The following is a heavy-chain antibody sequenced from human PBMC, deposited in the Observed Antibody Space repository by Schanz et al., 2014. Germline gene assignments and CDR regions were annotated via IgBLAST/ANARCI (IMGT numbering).Heavy chain of an antibody. D-gene: IGHD3-16*01. Sequence: QVQLVQSGAEVKKPGASVKVSCKASGYTFTSDSMHWVRHAPGQGLEWMGMINPSGGSTTYAQDVQDRGTMTRDTFPSAVYVELSSLRSEVTDLYFHARDEVDAAGGGSYWGQGSLVTVSS. CDR1: GYTFTSDS. V-gene: IGHV1-46*03. J-gene: IGHJ4*02. CDR2: INPSGGST. CDR3: ARDEVDAAGGGSY.